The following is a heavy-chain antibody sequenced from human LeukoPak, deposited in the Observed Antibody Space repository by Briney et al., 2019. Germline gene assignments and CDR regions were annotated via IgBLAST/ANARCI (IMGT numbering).Heavy chain of an antibody. J-gene: IGHJ3*02. CDR2: ISYDGSNK. CDR1: GFTFSSYG. CDR3: AKGHDI. V-gene: IGHV3-30*18. Sequence: PGGSLRLSCAASGFTFSSYGMHWVRQAPGKGLEWVAVISYDGSNKYYADSVKGRFTISRDNSKNTLYLQMNSLRAEDTAVYYCAKGHDIWGQGTMVTVSS.